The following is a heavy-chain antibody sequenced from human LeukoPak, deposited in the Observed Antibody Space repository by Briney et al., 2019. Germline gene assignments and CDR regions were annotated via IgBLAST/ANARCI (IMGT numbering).Heavy chain of an antibody. V-gene: IGHV3-21*01. J-gene: IGHJ4*02. CDR2: ISSSSSYI. D-gene: IGHD2-21*02. Sequence: PGGSLRLSCAASGFTFSSYSMNWVRQAPGKGLEWVSSISSSSSYIYYADSVKGRFTISRDNAKNSLYLQMNSLRADDTAVYYCARGNPGDYRPQGDAPFGYWGQGTLVTVSS. CDR1: GFTFSSYS. CDR3: ARGNPGDYRPQGDAPFGY.